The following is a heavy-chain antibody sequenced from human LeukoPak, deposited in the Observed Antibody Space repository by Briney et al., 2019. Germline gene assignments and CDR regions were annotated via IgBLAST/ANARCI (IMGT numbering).Heavy chain of an antibody. CDR1: GGSISTYY. D-gene: IGHD4-17*01. Sequence: SETLSLTCTVSGGSISTYYWSWIRQPPGKGLEWVGSIHYSGRSNSNPSLTGRLTISVDTSKNQFSLKLSSVTASDTAVYYCARDQTTVTTAAWYSDLWGRGTLVTVSS. CDR3: ARDQTTVTTAAWYSDL. CDR2: IHYSGRS. J-gene: IGHJ2*01. V-gene: IGHV4-59*01.